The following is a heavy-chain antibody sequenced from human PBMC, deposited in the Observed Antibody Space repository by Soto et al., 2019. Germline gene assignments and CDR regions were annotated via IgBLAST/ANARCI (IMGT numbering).Heavy chain of an antibody. CDR3: ARERDRHNPKWFDL. Sequence: EVQVVETGGGLIQPGGSLRLSCAVSGFTVSSHYMSWVRQPPGKGPEWVSDIYSGGSTYYADSVKGRFTISRDNSKNTLYLPMNSRRAEDTDVYYCARERDRHNPKWFDLWGQGTLVNVSS. CDR1: GFTVSSHY. V-gene: IGHV3-53*02. J-gene: IGHJ5*02. CDR2: IYSGGST.